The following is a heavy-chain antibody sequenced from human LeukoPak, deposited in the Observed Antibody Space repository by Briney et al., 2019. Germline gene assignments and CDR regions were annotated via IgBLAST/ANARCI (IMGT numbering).Heavy chain of an antibody. V-gene: IGHV1-69*04. J-gene: IGHJ4*02. CDR2: IIPILGIA. Sequence: GASVKVSCKASGGTFSSYAISWVRQAPGQGLEWMGRIIPILGIANYAQKFQGRVTITADKSTSTAYMELSSLRSEDTAVYYCARDTHSPVIGAAALDYWGQGTLVTVSS. CDR1: GGTFSSYA. CDR3: ARDTHSPVIGAAALDY. D-gene: IGHD6-13*01.